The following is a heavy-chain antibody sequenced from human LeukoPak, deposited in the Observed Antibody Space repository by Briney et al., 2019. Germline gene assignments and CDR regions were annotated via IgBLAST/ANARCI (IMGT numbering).Heavy chain of an antibody. J-gene: IGHJ4*02. CDR3: ARDSGGGTDDCSD. Sequence: GASVKVSCKASGYTFTSYDINWVRQATGQGLEWMGWMNPNNDNTGYAQKFQGRVTVTRNTSISTAYMELFSLRSEYTAVYYCARDSGGGTDDCSDWGQGTLVTVAS. V-gene: IGHV1-8*01. CDR2: MNPNNDNT. CDR1: GYTFTSYD. D-gene: IGHD5-12*01.